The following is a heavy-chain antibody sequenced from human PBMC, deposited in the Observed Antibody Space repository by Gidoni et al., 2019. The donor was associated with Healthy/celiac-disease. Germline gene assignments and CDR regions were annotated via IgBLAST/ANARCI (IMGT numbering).Heavy chain of an antibody. Sequence: QVQLVESGGGVVQPGRSLSLSCAASGVTFSGDGMHWVGQAPGKGLEWVAVILYDGSNKYYADSVKGRFTISRDNSKNTLYLQMNSLRAEDTAVYYCARDRYYYDSSGYLNDAFDIWGQGTMVTVSS. CDR3: ARDRYYYDSSGYLNDAFDI. D-gene: IGHD3-22*01. CDR2: ILYDGSNK. V-gene: IGHV3-33*01. CDR1: GVTFSGDG. J-gene: IGHJ3*02.